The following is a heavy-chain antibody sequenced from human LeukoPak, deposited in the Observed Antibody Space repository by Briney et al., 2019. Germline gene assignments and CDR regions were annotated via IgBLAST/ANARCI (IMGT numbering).Heavy chain of an antibody. CDR3: AKRYFGSYYFDF. CDR1: GFSFSSYA. V-gene: IGHV3-23*01. J-gene: IGHJ4*02. CDR2: ISAGGDRT. Sequence: GGSLRLSCAASGFSFSSYAMSWVRQAPAKGLAWVSAISAGGDRTYYADSVKGRCTISRDNSINTLYVQMNGLRAEDTAVYYCAKRYFGSYYFDFWGQGTLVTVSS. D-gene: IGHD3-10*01.